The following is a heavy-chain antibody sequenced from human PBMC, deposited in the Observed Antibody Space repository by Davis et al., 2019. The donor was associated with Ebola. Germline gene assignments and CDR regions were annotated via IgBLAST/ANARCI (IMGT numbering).Heavy chain of an antibody. J-gene: IGHJ4*02. CDR3: ARAKKGPGYYGSGSIDY. V-gene: IGHV4-31*03. Sequence: PSETLSLTCTVSGGSISSGGYYWSWIRQHPGKGLEWIGYIYYSGSTYYNPSLKSRVTISVDTSKNQFSLKLSSVTAADTAVYYCARAKKGPGYYGSGSIDYWGQGTLVTVSS. D-gene: IGHD3-10*01. CDR2: IYYSGST. CDR1: GGSISSGGYY.